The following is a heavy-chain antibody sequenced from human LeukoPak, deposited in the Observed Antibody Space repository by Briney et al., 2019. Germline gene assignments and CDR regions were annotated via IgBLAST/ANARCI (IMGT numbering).Heavy chain of an antibody. D-gene: IGHD1-26*01. CDR1: GFTFSNSW. V-gene: IGHV3-7*05. CDR3: ATWSDAWEFDS. CDR2: IKEDGSDK. J-gene: IGHJ4*02. Sequence: GGSLRLSCAASGFTFSNSWMTWVRQAPGKGLERVAHIKEDGSDKYYVDSVTGRFTISRDNTKNSLYLQMSSLKAEDTAVYYCATWSDAWEFDSWGQGTLVSVSS.